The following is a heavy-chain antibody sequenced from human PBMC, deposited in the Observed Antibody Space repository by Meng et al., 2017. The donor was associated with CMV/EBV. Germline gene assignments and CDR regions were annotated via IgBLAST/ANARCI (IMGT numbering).Heavy chain of an antibody. V-gene: IGHV3-53*01. CDR1: RFTVSSYY. CDR2: IYSGGST. CDR3: AKDLSFGYSSGVFDP. J-gene: IGHJ5*02. D-gene: IGHD5-18*01. Sequence: GGSLRLSCAASRFTVSSYYMSWVRQAPGKGLEWVSVIYSGGSTYYADSVKGRFIVTREDFKNTLFLQMNSLRAEDTAVYYCAKDLSFGYSSGVFDPWGQGTLVTVSS.